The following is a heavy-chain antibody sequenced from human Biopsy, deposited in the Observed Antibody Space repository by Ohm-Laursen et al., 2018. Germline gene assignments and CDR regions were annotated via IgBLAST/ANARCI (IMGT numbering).Heavy chain of an antibody. CDR2: IYSGGRA. J-gene: IGHJ4*02. CDR3: ARERQFRFLEGAFDY. V-gene: IGHV4-59*01. CDR1: GGSISDDY. D-gene: IGHD3-3*01. Sequence: SQTLSLTCTVSGGSISDDYWNWIRQPPGKGLQVIGYIYSGGRAKYNPSLKSRLTISLDTSKNQLSLRLSSVTAADSAIYYCARERQFRFLEGAFDYWGQGILVTVSS.